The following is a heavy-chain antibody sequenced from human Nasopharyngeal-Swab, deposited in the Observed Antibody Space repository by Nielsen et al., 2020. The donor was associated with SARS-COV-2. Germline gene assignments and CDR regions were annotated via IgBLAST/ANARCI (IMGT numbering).Heavy chain of an antibody. J-gene: IGHJ4*02. CDR2: ISYDGNNK. CDR3: AKDTRSGLVRGVITDY. D-gene: IGHD3-10*01. V-gene: IGHV3-30*18. Sequence: VRQAPGKGLEWVAVISYDGNNKYYADSVKGRFTISRDNSKNTLYLQMNSLRAEDTAVNYCAKDTRSGLVRGVITDYWGQGTLVTVSS.